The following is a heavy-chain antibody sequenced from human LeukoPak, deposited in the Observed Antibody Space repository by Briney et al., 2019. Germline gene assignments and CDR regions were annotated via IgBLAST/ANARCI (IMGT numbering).Heavy chain of an antibody. CDR3: ARTYYDYVWGSWPYDY. D-gene: IGHD3-16*01. Sequence: GGPLRLSCAASGFTFSSYWMSWVRQAPGKGLEWVANIKQDGSEKYYVDSVKGRFTISRDNAKNSPYLQMNSLRAEDTAVYYCARTYYDYVWGSWPYDYWGQGTLVTVSS. J-gene: IGHJ4*02. CDR2: IKQDGSEK. CDR1: GFTFSSYW. V-gene: IGHV3-7*01.